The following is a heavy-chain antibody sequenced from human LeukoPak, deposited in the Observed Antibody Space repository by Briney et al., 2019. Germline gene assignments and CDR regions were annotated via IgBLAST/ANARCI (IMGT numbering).Heavy chain of an antibody. V-gene: IGHV1-69*13. CDR1: GGTFSSYA. CDR2: IIPIFGTA. CDR3: ARAPGYYDSSGHYDY. J-gene: IGHJ4*02. D-gene: IGHD3-22*01. Sequence: GASVKVSFKASGGTFSSYAISWVRQAPGQGLEWMGGIIPIFGTANYAQKFQGRVTITADESTSTAYMELSSLRSEDTAVYYCARAPGYYDSSGHYDYWGQGTLVTVSS.